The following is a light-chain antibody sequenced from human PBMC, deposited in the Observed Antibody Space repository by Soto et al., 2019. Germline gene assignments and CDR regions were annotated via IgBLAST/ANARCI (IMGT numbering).Light chain of an antibody. Sequence: IQLTQSPSSLSASVGDRVTITCRASQSINSYLTWYQQKPGKAPNLLIYAASSLQSGVPPRFSGSGSGTGFTLTISSLQPEDFALYYCQQTYRIPQTFGQGTRLEIK. CDR1: QSINSY. CDR3: QQTYRIPQT. J-gene: IGKJ5*01. V-gene: IGKV1-39*01. CDR2: AAS.